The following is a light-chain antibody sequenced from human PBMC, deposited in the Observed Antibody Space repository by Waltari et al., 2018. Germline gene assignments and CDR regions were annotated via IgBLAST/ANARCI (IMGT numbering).Light chain of an antibody. CDR3: QSYDSSLSGWV. CDR1: SSNIGAGYD. Sequence: QSVLTQPPSVSGAPGQRVTISCTGSSSNIGAGYDVPWYQQLPGPAPKLLIYGNSNRPSGVPDRFSGSKSGTSDSLAITGLQAEDEADYYCQSYDSSLSGWVFGGGTKLTVL. V-gene: IGLV1-40*01. J-gene: IGLJ3*02. CDR2: GNS.